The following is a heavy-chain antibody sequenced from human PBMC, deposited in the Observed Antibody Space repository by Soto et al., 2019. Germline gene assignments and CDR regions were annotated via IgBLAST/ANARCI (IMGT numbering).Heavy chain of an antibody. CDR1: GFSFGGYA. D-gene: IGHD1-26*01. V-gene: IGHV3-23*01. Sequence: PGGSLRPSCAGYGFSFGGYAMSWVRQAPGKGLEWISGVSGGGTSTYYAGSVKGRFTISRDSSVVYLQMNSLRADDTAVYYCAKWGGYYAYYSEMDVWGRGTTVTVSS. J-gene: IGHJ6*02. CDR3: AKWGGYYAYYSEMDV. CDR2: VSGGGTST.